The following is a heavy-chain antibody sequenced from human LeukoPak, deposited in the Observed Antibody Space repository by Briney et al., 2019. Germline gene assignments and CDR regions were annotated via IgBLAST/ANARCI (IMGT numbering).Heavy chain of an antibody. CDR1: GFTFSHYA. D-gene: IGHD2-2*01. Sequence: GGSLRLSCAASGFTFSHYAMHWVRQAPGKGLEWVAFISNDGSNTYHADSVKGRFTISRDKSKNTLDLQMNSLRAEDTAVYYCAREGHYCSSTTCYDWFDPWGQGTLVTVSS. CDR3: AREGHYCSSTTCYDWFDP. J-gene: IGHJ5*02. V-gene: IGHV3-30*03. CDR2: ISNDGSNT.